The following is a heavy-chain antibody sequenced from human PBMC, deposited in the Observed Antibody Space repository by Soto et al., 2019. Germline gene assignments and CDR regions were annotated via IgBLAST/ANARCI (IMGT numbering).Heavy chain of an antibody. CDR1: GFTFSSYA. J-gene: IGHJ4*02. V-gene: IGHV3-23*01. CDR2: ISGRRGST. Sequence: PGGSLRLSCAASGFTFSSYAMSWVRQAPGKGLVWVSGISGRRGSTYYADSVKGRFTISRDNSKNTLYLQMNSLRAEDTAVYYCAKSPGMYYYDSSGYYHYDYWGQGTLVTVSS. D-gene: IGHD3-22*01. CDR3: AKSPGMYYYDSSGYYHYDY.